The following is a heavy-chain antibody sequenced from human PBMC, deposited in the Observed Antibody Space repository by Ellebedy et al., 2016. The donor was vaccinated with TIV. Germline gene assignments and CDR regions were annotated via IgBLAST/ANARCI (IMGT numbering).Heavy chain of an antibody. V-gene: IGHV4-39*01. CDR3: ATDRATYYESRGYYDY. J-gene: IGHJ4*02. D-gene: IGHD3-22*01. Sequence: MPSETLSLTCTVSGGSISGNTYYWGWIRQSPGKGLEWIGSIYYSGSTYYNPSLKSRVTISVDTSKNQFSLKLSSMTAADTAVYYCATDRATYYESRGYYDYWGQGTLVTVSS. CDR2: IYYSGST. CDR1: GGSISGNTYY.